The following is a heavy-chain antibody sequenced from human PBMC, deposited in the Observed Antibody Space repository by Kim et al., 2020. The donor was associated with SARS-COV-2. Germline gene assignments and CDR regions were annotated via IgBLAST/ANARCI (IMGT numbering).Heavy chain of an antibody. V-gene: IGHV1-69*13. CDR2: IISIFGTA. CDR3: AREKGGWLRLGLDY. CDR1: GGTFSSYA. J-gene: IGHJ4*02. Sequence: SVKVSCKASGGTFSSYAISWVRQAPGQGLEWMGGIISIFGTANYAQKLQGRVTITADESTSTAYMELSSLRSEDTAVYYWAREKGGWLRLGLDYWGQGTLVTVSS. D-gene: IGHD5-12*01.